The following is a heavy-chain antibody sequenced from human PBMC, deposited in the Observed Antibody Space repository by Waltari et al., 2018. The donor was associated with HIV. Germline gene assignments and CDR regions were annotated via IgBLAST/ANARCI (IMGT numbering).Heavy chain of an antibody. V-gene: IGHV1-46*03. CDR2: INPSGSST. CDR1: GYTFTSYY. D-gene: IGHD2-21*02. CDR3: GRGDIVVGTPLYYFDY. J-gene: IGHJ4*02. Sequence: QVQLVQSGAEVKKPGASVKVSCKASGYTFTSYYMHWGRQAPGQGLEWMGIINPSGSSTSNAQKVQGRVTMTRDTSTSTVYMELMSLRSEYTAVFYCGRGDIVVGTPLYYFDYWGQGTLVTVSS.